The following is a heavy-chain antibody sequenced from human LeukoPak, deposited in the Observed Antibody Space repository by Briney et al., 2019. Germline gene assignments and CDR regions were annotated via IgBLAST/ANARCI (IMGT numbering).Heavy chain of an antibody. J-gene: IGHJ4*02. V-gene: IGHV4-30-2*01. CDR3: ARGRYSSSLDY. CDR1: GGSISSGGYY. Sequence: PSETLSLTCTVSGGSISSGGYYWSWIRQPPGKGLEWIGYIYHSGSTYYNPPLKSRVTISVDRSKNQFSLKLSSVTAADTAVYYCARGRYSSSLDYWGQGTLVTVSS. CDR2: IYHSGST. D-gene: IGHD6-13*01.